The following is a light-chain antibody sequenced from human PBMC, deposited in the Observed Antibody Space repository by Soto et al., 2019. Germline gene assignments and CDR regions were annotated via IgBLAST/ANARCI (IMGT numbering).Light chain of an antibody. J-gene: IGLJ1*01. V-gene: IGLV2-14*01. CDR1: SSDVGGYNS. CDR3: SSYSPSTTYV. CDR2: DVS. Sequence: QSVLTQPASVSGSPGQSITISCTGTSSDVGGYNSVSWYQQHPGKAPKLMIHDVSNRASGVSSRFSGSKSDNTASLTISGLQAEDEADYYCSSYSPSTTYVFGTGTKATVL.